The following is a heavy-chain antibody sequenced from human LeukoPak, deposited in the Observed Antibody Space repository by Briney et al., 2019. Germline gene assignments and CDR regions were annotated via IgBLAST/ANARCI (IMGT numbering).Heavy chain of an antibody. J-gene: IGHJ4*02. CDR1: GFTFSDYW. D-gene: IGHD6-13*01. Sequence: SGGSLRLSCEASGFTFSDYWMSWVRQAPGKGLDWVAIIKEDGSEKFYVGSVKGRFTISRDNAKNSLYLQMDNLRAEDTAVYYCTRAFSSWSDYFDYWGQGTLVTVSS. V-gene: IGHV3-7*04. CDR3: TRAFSSWSDYFDY. CDR2: IKEDGSEK.